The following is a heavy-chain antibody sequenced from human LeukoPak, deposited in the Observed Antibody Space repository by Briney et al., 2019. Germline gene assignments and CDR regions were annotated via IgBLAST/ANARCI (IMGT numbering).Heavy chain of an antibody. D-gene: IGHD4-17*01. CDR2: IYSGGST. V-gene: IGHV3-53*01. J-gene: IGHJ2*01. Sequence: PGGSLRLSCAASGFTVSSNYKSWVSQAPGQGLEWVAVIYSGGSTYYADSVKGRFTISRDNSKNTLYLQMNGLRAEDTAVYYCARDQGYGHDYWYFDLWGRGTLVTVSS. CDR1: GFTVSSNY. CDR3: ARDQGYGHDYWYFDL.